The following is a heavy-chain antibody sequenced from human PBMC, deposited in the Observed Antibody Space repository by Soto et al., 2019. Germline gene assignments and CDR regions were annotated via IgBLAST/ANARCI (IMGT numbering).Heavy chain of an antibody. D-gene: IGHD3-10*01. Sequence: QVQLQQWGAGLLKPSETLSLTCAVYGGSFSGYYWSWIRQPPGKGLEWIGEINHSGSTNYNPSLKSRVTISVDTSKNQFSLKLSSVTAADTAVYYCARDRWSRVRGVIKFDYWGQGTLVTVSS. CDR3: ARDRWSRVRGVIKFDY. CDR2: INHSGST. J-gene: IGHJ4*02. CDR1: GGSFSGYY. V-gene: IGHV4-34*01.